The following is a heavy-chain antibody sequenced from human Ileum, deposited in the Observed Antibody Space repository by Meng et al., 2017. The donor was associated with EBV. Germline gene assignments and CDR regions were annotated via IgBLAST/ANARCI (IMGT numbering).Heavy chain of an antibody. CDR1: GGYISSSNW. D-gene: IGHD6-19*01. CDR2: IYHSGST. V-gene: IGHV4-4*02. CDR3: ARVGQWLPIDY. Sequence: QVPSEEYGPGLVKPSGTLSLTCAVSGGYISSSNWWSWVRQPPGKGLEWIGEIYHSGSTNYNPSLKSRVTISLDKSKNQFSLNLSSVTAADTAVYYCARVGQWLPIDYWGQGTLVTV. J-gene: IGHJ4*02.